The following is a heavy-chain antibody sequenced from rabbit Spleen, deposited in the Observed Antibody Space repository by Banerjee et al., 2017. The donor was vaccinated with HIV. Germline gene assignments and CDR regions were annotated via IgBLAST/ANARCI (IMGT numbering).Heavy chain of an antibody. Sequence: QEQLVESGGGLVQPEGSLTLTCTASGFSFSSSYYMCWVRQAPGKGLEWIACIYAGSSGSTYYASWAKGRFTISKTSSTTVTLQMTSLTVADTATYFCARDLVAAIGWNFNLWGPGTLVTVS. J-gene: IGHJ4*01. V-gene: IGHV1S45*01. CDR1: GFSFSSSYY. CDR3: ARDLVAAIGWNFNL. CDR2: IYAGSSGST. D-gene: IGHD5-1*01.